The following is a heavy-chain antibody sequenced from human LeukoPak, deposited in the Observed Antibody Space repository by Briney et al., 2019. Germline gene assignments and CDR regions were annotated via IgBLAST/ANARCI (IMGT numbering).Heavy chain of an antibody. V-gene: IGHV3-43*01. CDR3: ARDTRGLRCLDY. CDR2: ITWDGSGT. J-gene: IGHJ4*02. D-gene: IGHD4-17*01. CDR1: GITFNDYS. Sequence: GGSLRLSCAAAGITFNDYSMHWVRQAPGKGLEWVSLITWDGSGTYYADSVKGRFTISRDNSKNSLFLQTHGLRTEDTALYYCARDTRGLRCLDYWGLGTLVTVSS.